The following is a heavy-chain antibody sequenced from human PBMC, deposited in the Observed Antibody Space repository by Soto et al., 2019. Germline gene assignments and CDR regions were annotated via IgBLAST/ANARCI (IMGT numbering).Heavy chain of an antibody. CDR1: GFTFSSYS. J-gene: IGHJ4*02. Sequence: GSLRLSFASSGFTFSSYSMNWVRQAPGKGLEWVSSISSSSYIYYADSVKGRFTISRDNAKNSLYLQMNSLRSDDTAVYYCARDDRSGYYWAIDYWGRGTLVTVSS. D-gene: IGHD3-22*01. CDR2: ISSSSYI. V-gene: IGHV3-21*04. CDR3: ARDDRSGYYWAIDY.